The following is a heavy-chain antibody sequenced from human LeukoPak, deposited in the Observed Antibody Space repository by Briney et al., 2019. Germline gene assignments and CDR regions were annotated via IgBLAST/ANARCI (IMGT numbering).Heavy chain of an antibody. Sequence: GGSLRLSCAASGFTFSSYAMSWVRQAPGKGLEWGSVISGSGGSTYYADSVKGRFTVSRDNSTNTLYLQMNSLRAEDTAVYYCAKRRYDFWSGYKDLAYWGQGTLVTVSS. J-gene: IGHJ4*02. V-gene: IGHV3-23*01. CDR1: GFTFSSYA. CDR3: AKRRYDFWSGYKDLAY. D-gene: IGHD3-3*01. CDR2: ISGSGGST.